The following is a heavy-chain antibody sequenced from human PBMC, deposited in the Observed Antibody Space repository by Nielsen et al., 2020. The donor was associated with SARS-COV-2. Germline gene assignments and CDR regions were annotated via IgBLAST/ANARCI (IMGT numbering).Heavy chain of an antibody. V-gene: IGHV4-31*03. CDR2: MHHSGNT. CDR1: GGSISTGEYY. CDR3: ARDRWDTATYDY. Sequence: TLSLTCTVSGGSISTGEYYWSWIRQHPGKGLEWIANMHHSGNTYYNSSLKSRATTTIDTSKNQFSLKLDSVTAADTAVYYCARDRWDTATYDYWGKGTLVTVSS. J-gene: IGHJ4*02. D-gene: IGHD5-18*01.